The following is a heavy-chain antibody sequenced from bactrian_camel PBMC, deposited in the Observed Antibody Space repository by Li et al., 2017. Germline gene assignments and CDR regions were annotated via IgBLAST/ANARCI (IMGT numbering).Heavy chain of an antibody. J-gene: IGHJ4*01. CDR2: LDKDGNP. CDR1: GTGRYC. D-gene: IGHD5*01. V-gene: IGHV3S1*01. Sequence: VQLVESGGGSVQAGGSLTLSCAASGTGRYCMAWFRQATGKEREGVATLDKDGNPMYTDSVKGRFTISRDNTNNILYLKLNNLQIDDTARYICAKGRHGRDFKGQGTQVTVS.